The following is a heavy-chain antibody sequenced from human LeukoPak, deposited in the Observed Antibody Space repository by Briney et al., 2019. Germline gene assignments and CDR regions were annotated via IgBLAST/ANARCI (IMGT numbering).Heavy chain of an antibody. CDR3: ARQYGRPFDY. CDR1: GSTFRSSW. Sequence: HGEALQISCQGTGSTFRSSWIGWVRQVPGKGVEGRGIIYPGESDTRDSPSFEGQVIISAHKSINTAYLQWSSLKATDTGMYFCARQYGRPFDYWGQGTLVTVSS. V-gene: IGHV5-51*01. CDR2: IYPGESDT. D-gene: IGHD4-17*01. J-gene: IGHJ4*02.